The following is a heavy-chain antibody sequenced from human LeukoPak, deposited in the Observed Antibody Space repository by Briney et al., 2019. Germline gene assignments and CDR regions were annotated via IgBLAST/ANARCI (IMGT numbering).Heavy chain of an antibody. Sequence: SQTLSLTCAISGDSVSNNSTTWNWIRQSPSRGLEWLGRTYYRSKWYNDYAVSVKSRITINPDTSKNQFSLQLNSVTPEDTAVYYCARALGYCSGGSCYPKGGYYYYGMDVWGQGTTVTVSS. CDR3: ARALGYCSGGSCYPKGGYYYYGMDV. V-gene: IGHV6-1*01. D-gene: IGHD2-15*01. J-gene: IGHJ6*02. CDR2: TYYRSKWYN. CDR1: GDSVSNNSTT.